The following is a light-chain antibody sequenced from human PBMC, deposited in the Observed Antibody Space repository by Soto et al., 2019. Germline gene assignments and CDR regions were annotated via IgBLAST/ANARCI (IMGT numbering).Light chain of an antibody. Sequence: DIQMTQSPSSVSASVGDRVTITSPASQGISSWLGWYQQKPGKAPKLLIYAASSLQSGVPSRFSGSGSGTDFTLTISSLQPEDFATYYCQQANSFPFTFGGGTKVEI. CDR3: QQANSFPFT. CDR2: AAS. V-gene: IGKV1D-12*01. CDR1: QGISSW. J-gene: IGKJ4*01.